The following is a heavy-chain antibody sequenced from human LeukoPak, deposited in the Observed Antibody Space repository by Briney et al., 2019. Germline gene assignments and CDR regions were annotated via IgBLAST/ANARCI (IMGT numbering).Heavy chain of an antibody. J-gene: IGHJ3*02. CDR1: GGSISSSSYY. V-gene: IGHV4-39*01. Sequence: SETLSLTCTVSGGSISSSSYYWGWVRQPAGKGLEWIGSIYYSGSTYYNPSLKSRVTISVDTSKNQFSLKLSSVTAADTAVYYCARVMSAFDIWGQGTMVTVSS. CDR2: IYYSGST. D-gene: IGHD3-16*01. CDR3: ARVMSAFDI.